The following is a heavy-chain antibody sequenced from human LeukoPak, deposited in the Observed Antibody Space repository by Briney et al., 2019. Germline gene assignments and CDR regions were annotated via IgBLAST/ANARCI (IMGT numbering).Heavy chain of an antibody. J-gene: IGHJ4*02. CDR2: ISYNGMT. CDR1: GGSISSYY. D-gene: IGHD5-12*01. V-gene: IGHV4-59*01. CDR3: ARDHSGDIVATVDY. Sequence: SETLSLTCTVSGGSISSYYWSWIRQSPGKGLEWIGYISYNGMTNYNPSLKSRVSISVDTSKNHFSLNLSSVTAADTAVYFCARDHSGDIVATVDYWGQGTLVTVSP.